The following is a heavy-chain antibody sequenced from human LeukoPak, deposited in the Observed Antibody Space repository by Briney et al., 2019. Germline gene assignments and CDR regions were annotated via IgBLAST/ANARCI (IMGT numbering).Heavy chain of an antibody. CDR1: GGAFSGYY. CDR2: INHSGST. V-gene: IGHV4-34*01. D-gene: IGHD6-13*01. Sequence: SETLSLTCAVYGGAFSGYYWSWIRQPPGKGLEWIGEINHSGSTNYNPSLKSRVTISVDTSKNQFSLKLSSVTAADTAVYYCARVGSSSRPFDYWGQGTLVTVSS. CDR3: ARVGSSSRPFDY. J-gene: IGHJ4*02.